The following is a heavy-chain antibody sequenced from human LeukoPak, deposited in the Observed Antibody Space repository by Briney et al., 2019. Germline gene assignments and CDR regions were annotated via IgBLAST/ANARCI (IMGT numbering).Heavy chain of an antibody. V-gene: IGHV1-2*06. J-gene: IGHJ3*02. CDR2: INPNSGGT. Sequence: GASVKVSCKASGYTFTGYYRHWVRQAPGQALEWMGRINPNSGGTNYAQKFQGRVTMTRDTSISTAYMELSRLRSDDTAVYYCARDCCTDYYDSSGYPGDAFDIWGQGTMVTVSS. CDR1: GYTFTGYY. CDR3: ARDCCTDYYDSSGYPGDAFDI. D-gene: IGHD3-22*01.